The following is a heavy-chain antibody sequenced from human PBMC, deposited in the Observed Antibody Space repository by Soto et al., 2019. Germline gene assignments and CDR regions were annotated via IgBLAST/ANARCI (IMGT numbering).Heavy chain of an antibody. CDR3: ARDQAVVVGAEWYFDL. Sequence: QVQLVESGGGVVQPGRSLRLSCGTSGFTFGRHGMHWVRQAPGKGLEWVALIWYDGSNKYYADSVKGRFTISRDNSKNTLYLQTNSLRAEDTAVYYCARDQAVVVGAEWYFDLWGRGTLVSVSS. J-gene: IGHJ2*01. CDR2: IWYDGSNK. V-gene: IGHV3-33*01. CDR1: GFTFGRHG. D-gene: IGHD2-15*01.